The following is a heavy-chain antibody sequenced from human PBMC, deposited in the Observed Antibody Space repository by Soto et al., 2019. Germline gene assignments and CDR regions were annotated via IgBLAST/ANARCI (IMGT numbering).Heavy chain of an antibody. V-gene: IGHV3-33*01. Sequence: GGSLRLSCAASGFTFSSYGMHWVRQAPGKGLEWVAVIWYDGSNKYYADSVKGRFTISRDNSKNTLYLQMNSLRAEETAVYYCARDGSISQLGAFDIWGQGTMVTVSS. CDR3: ARDGSISQLGAFDI. D-gene: IGHD2-2*02. CDR1: GFTFSSYG. CDR2: IWYDGSNK. J-gene: IGHJ3*02.